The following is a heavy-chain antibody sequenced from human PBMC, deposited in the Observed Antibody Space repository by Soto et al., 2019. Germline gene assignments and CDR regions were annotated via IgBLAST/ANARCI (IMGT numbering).Heavy chain of an antibody. J-gene: IGHJ3*01. CDR2: ISDSGDRT. D-gene: IGHD3-16*02. CDR3: AKDRGIIVKAGDSFDV. Sequence: EVQLMESGGGLVQPGGSLRLSCASSGFTLSMSAVNWVRQAPGKGLEWVSYISDSGDRTYYADSVKCRFTISRYRSKNTVSLQMDSLRAEDTAVYYWAKDRGIIVKAGDSFDVWGQGTKVTVSS. CDR1: GFTLSMSA. V-gene: IGHV3-23*01.